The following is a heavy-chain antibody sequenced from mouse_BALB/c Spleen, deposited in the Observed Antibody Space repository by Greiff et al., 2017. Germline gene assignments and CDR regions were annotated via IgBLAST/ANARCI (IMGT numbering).Heavy chain of an antibody. CDR2: INSNGGST. J-gene: IGHJ3*01. CDR1: GFTFSSYG. Sequence: EVQLVESGGGLVQPGGSLKLSCAASGFTFSSYGMSWVRQTPDKRLELVATINSNGGSTYYPDSVKGRFTISRDNAKNTLYLQMSSLKSEDTAMYYCARDYYWGQGTLVTVSA. V-gene: IGHV5-6-3*01. CDR3: ARDYY.